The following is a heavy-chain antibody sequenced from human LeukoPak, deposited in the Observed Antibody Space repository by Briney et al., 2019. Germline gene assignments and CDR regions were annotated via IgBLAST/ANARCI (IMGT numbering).Heavy chain of an antibody. V-gene: IGHV4-34*01. D-gene: IGHD2-2*02. CDR2: INHSGST. J-gene: IGHJ4*02. CDR1: GGSFSGDY. Sequence: PSETLSLTCAVYGGSFSGDYWSWIRQPPGKGLEWIGEINHSGSTNYNPSLKSRVTISVDTSKNQFSLKLSSVTAADTAVYYCARVRGVPAAIPWGDHLVDYWGQGTLVTVSS. CDR3: ARVRGVPAAIPWGDHLVDY.